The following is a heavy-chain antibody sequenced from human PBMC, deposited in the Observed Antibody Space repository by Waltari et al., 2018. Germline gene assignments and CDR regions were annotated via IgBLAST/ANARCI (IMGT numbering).Heavy chain of an antibody. CDR2: MNPNSGNT. D-gene: IGHD5-12*01. CDR3: ARDLYSGYDITLDY. V-gene: IGHV1-8*01. Sequence: QVQLIQSGAEVKKPGASVKVSCKASGYTFTSYAINWVRQATGQGLEWMGWMNPNSGNTGYAQKFQGRVTMTRNTSISTAYMELSSLRSEDTAVYYCARDLYSGYDITLDYWGQGTLVTVSS. CDR1: GYTFTSYA. J-gene: IGHJ4*02.